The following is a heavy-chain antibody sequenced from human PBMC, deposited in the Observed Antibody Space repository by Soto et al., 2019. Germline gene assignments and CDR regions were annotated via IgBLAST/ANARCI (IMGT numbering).Heavy chain of an antibody. CDR1: GGSIRISSYH. J-gene: IGHJ4*02. V-gene: IGHV4-39*01. Sequence: PSETLSLTCTVSGGSIRISSYHWGWIRQPPGKGLEWIGSIFHSGSTYYNPSLKSRVSLSVDTSRNQFSLKLTSATATDTAVYFCARRSRPYRTTYFDFWGQGTLVTVSS. CDR2: IFHSGST. D-gene: IGHD2-2*01. CDR3: ARRSRPYRTTYFDF.